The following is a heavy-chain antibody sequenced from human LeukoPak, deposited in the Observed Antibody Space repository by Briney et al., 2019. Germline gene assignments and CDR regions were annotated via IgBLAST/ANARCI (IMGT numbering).Heavy chain of an antibody. V-gene: IGHV1-46*01. CDR3: ARDPQGYYYMDV. CDR1: GYTFTSYY. J-gene: IGHJ6*03. Sequence: ASVKVSCKASGYTFTSYYMHWVRQAPGQGLEWMRIINPSGGSTSYAQKFQGRVTMTRDMSTSTVYMELSSLRSEDTAVYYCARDPQGYYYMDVWGKGTTVTVSS. CDR2: INPSGGST.